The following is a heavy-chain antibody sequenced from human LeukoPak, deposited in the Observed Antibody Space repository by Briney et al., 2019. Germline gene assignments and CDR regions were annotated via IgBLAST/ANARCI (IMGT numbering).Heavy chain of an antibody. D-gene: IGHD6-13*01. CDR3: AREDFRSSGNCFDP. CDR1: GYTFTAYY. CDR2: INPKSGGA. Sequence: GASVKVSCKASGYTFTAYYIHWVRLAPGQGLEWMGWINPKSGGANYAQKFQGRVTMTRDTSISTAYMELSRLRSVDTAVYYCAREDFRSSGNCFDPWGQGTLVTVSS. V-gene: IGHV1-2*02. J-gene: IGHJ5*02.